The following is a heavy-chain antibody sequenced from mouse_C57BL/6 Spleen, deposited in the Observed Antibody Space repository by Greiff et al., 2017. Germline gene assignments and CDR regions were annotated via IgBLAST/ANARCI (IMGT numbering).Heavy chain of an antibody. D-gene: IGHD2-2*01. J-gene: IGHJ4*01. CDR2: INPGNGGT. V-gene: IGHV1-53*01. CDR1: GYTFTSYC. Sequence: VQLLQPGTDLVKPGASVKLSCTASGYTFTSYCMPWVQQRPGQGLEWIGNINPGNGGTNYNDKFKSKSTITVDKSTNTVYLQLSSLKSEDSAVYYCARTYYGYVDYMDYWGPGTTVTGSS. CDR3: ARTYYGYVDYMDY.